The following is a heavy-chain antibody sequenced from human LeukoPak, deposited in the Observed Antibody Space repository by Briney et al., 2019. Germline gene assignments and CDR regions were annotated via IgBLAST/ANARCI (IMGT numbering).Heavy chain of an antibody. D-gene: IGHD2-21*02. CDR3: ARAVYCGGDCYFPLDI. CDR1: GFTFSSYS. J-gene: IGHJ3*02. V-gene: IGHV3-21*01. Sequence: GGSLRLSCAASGFTFSSYSMNWVRQAPGKGLEWVSSISSSSSYIYYADSVKGRFTISRDNAKNSLYGQMNSLRAEDTAVYYCARAVYCGGDCYFPLDIWGQGTMVTVSS. CDR2: ISSSSSYI.